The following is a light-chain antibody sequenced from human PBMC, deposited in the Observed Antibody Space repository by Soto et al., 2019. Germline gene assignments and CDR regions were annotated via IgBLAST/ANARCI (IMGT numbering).Light chain of an antibody. Sequence: DLQMTQSPSTLSASVGDRVTITCRASQSISSWLAWYQQKPGKAPKLLIYKASSLESGVPSRFSGSGSGTEFTLTISSLQPDDFATYYCQQYSDYSQTFGQGTKLEIK. J-gene: IGKJ2*01. CDR3: QQYSDYSQT. CDR2: KAS. CDR1: QSISSW. V-gene: IGKV1-5*03.